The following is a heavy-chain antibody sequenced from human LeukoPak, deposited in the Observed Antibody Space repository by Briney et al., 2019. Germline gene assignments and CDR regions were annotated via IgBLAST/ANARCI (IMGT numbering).Heavy chain of an antibody. D-gene: IGHD3-22*01. CDR2: INSDGSTT. CDR1: GFTFRSHW. Sequence: PGGSLRLSCAASGFTFRSHWMHWVRQAPGKGLVWVSRINSDGSTTSYADSVKGRFTISRDNAKNTLYLQMNSLRAEDTAVYYCARVMYYYHSSGSIAVYYFDYWGQGTLVTVSS. V-gene: IGHV3-74*01. CDR3: ARVMYYYHSSGSIAVYYFDY. J-gene: IGHJ4*02.